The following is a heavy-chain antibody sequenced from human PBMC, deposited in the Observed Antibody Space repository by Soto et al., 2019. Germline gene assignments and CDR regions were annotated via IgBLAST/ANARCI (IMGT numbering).Heavy chain of an antibody. J-gene: IGHJ4*02. Sequence: SETLSLTCTVSGGSISSGDYYCSWIRQSPGKGLEWIGYIYYSGSTYYNPSLKSRVTISVDTSKNQFSLKLSSVTAADTAVYYCARVNGPWRCLQFATVITRMYFDYWGQGILVTVYS. D-gene: IGHD2-15*01. CDR2: IYYSGST. V-gene: IGHV4-30-4*01. CDR1: GGSISSGDYY. CDR3: ARVNGPWRCLQFATVITRMYFDY.